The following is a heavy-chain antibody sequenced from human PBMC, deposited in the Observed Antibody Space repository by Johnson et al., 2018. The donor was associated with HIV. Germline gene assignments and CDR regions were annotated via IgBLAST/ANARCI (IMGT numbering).Heavy chain of an antibody. Sequence: VQLVESGGGLVQPGGSLRLSCAASGFTFDDYAMHWVRQAPGKGLEWVSGISWNSGSIGYADSVKGRFTISRDNAKNSLYLQMNSLRAEDTALYYCAKGPGTGAFDIWGQGTMVTVSS. D-gene: IGHD1-1*01. J-gene: IGHJ3*02. V-gene: IGHV3-9*01. CDR2: ISWNSGSI. CDR3: AKGPGTGAFDI. CDR1: GFTFDDYA.